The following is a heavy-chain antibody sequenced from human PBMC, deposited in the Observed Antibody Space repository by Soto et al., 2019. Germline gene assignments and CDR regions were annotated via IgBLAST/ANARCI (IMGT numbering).Heavy chain of an antibody. D-gene: IGHD6-13*01. CDR2: ISYDGSNK. J-gene: IGHJ4*02. CDR1: GFTFSSYG. Sequence: QVQLVESGGGVVQPGRSMRLSCAASGFTFSSYGMHWVRQAPGKGLEWVAVISYDGSNKYYADSVKGRFTISRDNSKNTLYLQMNSLRAEDTAVYYCAKGERGSWKVIDYWGQVTLVTVSS. CDR3: AKGERGSWKVIDY. V-gene: IGHV3-30*18.